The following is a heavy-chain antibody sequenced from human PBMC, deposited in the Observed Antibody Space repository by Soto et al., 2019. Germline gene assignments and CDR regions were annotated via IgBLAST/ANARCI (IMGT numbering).Heavy chain of an antibody. V-gene: IGHV4-31*03. CDR2: IYYSGST. CDR1: GGSISSGGYY. CDR3: ARTHIVATIARYYYYYGMDV. D-gene: IGHD5-12*01. Sequence: KPSETLSLTCTVSGGSISSGGYYWSWIRQHPGKGLEWIGYIYYSGSTYYNPSLKSRVTISVDTSKNQFSLKLSSVTAADTAVYYCARTHIVATIARYYYYYGMDVWGQGTTVTVSS. J-gene: IGHJ6*02.